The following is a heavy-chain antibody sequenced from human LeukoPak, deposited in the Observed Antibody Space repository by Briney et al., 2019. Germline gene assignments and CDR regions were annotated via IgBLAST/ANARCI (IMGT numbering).Heavy chain of an antibody. CDR1: GFTFSSYA. CDR3: ARDISSWEKGVVDY. CDR2: ISGGGGST. Sequence: GGSLRLSCAASGFTFSSYAMSWVRQAPGKGLEWVSVISGGGGSTSYADSVKGRFTISRDNAKNSLSLQMNSLRAEDTAVYYCARDISSWEKGVVDYWGQGTLVTVAS. V-gene: IGHV3-23*01. D-gene: IGHD6-13*01. J-gene: IGHJ4*02.